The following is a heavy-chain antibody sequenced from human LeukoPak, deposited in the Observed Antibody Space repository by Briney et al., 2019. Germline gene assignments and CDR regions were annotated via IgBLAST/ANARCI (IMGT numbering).Heavy chain of an antibody. J-gene: IGHJ3*02. CDR1: GYTFTGYY. CDR2: INPNSGGT. D-gene: IGHD3-9*01. Sequence: ASVKVSCKASGYTFTGYYMHWVRQAPGQGLEWMGWINPNSGGTNYAQRFQGRVTMTRDTSISTAYMELSRLRSDDTAVYYCARATIPDVLRYFDWLEAPDAFDIWGQGTMVTVSS. CDR3: ARATIPDVLRYFDWLEAPDAFDI. V-gene: IGHV1-2*02.